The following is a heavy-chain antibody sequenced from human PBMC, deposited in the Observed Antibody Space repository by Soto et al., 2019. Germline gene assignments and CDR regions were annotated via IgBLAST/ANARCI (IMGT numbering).Heavy chain of an antibody. J-gene: IGHJ4*02. CDR2: ISNSGRSS. V-gene: IGHV3-23*01. CDR3: AKNSLIRGYIGYDDDNK. CDR1: GFTFSSYA. Sequence: EVQLLQSGGGLVQPGGSLRRSCAASGFTFSSYAMTWVRQAPGKGLEWVSGISNSGRSSSYADPVKGRFTTSRDNSKNMLYLQMNSLRAEDTAVYFCAKNSLIRGYIGYDDDNKWGQGTLVTVSS. D-gene: IGHD5-12*01.